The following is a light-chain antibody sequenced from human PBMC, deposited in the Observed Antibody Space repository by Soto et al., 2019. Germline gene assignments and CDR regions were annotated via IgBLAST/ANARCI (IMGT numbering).Light chain of an antibody. CDR2: EVS. V-gene: IGLV2-8*01. Sequence: QSALTQPPSASGCPGQSVTISCTGTSSDVGGYNFVSWYQQHPGQAPKLMIYEVSERPSGVPDRFSGSKSGNTASLTVSGLQAEDEADYYCSSYAGSNIVVFGGGTKLTVL. CDR3: SSYAGSNIVV. CDR1: SSDVGGYNF. J-gene: IGLJ2*01.